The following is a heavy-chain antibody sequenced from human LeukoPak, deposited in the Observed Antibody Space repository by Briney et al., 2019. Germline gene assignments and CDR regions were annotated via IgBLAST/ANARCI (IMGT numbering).Heavy chain of an antibody. J-gene: IGHJ4*02. V-gene: IGHV3-7*01. Sequence: PGGSLRLSCAASGFTFSSYWMSWVRQAPGKGLEWVANIKQDGSEKYYVDSVKGRFTITRDNAKNSLYLQMNSLRAEDTAVYYCARDPIAVAGTSHFDYWGQGTLVTVSS. D-gene: IGHD6-19*01. CDR1: GFTFSSYW. CDR3: ARDPIAVAGTSHFDY. CDR2: IKQDGSEK.